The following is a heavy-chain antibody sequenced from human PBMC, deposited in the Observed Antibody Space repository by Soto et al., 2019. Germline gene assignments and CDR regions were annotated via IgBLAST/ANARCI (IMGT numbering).Heavy chain of an antibody. CDR3: ARGETTVVTLFDY. V-gene: IGHV4-34*01. Sequence: PSETLSLTCAVYGGSFSGYYWSWIRQPPGKGLEWIGEINHSGSTNYNPSLKSRVTISVDTSKNQFSLKLSSVTAADTAVYYCARGETTVVTLFDYWGQGTLVTVYS. D-gene: IGHD4-17*01. CDR1: GGSFSGYY. J-gene: IGHJ4*02. CDR2: INHSGST.